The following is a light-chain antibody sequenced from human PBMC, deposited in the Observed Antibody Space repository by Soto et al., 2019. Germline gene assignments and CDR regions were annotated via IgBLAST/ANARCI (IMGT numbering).Light chain of an antibody. CDR1: SSDVGSYNY. CDR3: SSYTTSSTLVV. Sequence: QSALTQPASVSGSPGQSITISCTGTSSDVGSYNYVSWYQQYPGKAPKLMIYDVSNRPSGVSYRFSGSKSGNTASLTISGLQAEDEADYYCSSYTTSSTLVVFGGGTQLTVL. CDR2: DVS. V-gene: IGLV2-14*01. J-gene: IGLJ2*01.